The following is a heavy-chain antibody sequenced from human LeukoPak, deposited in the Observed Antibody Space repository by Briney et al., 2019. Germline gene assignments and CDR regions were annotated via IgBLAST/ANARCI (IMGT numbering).Heavy chain of an antibody. V-gene: IGHV3-74*01. D-gene: IGHD3-16*01. CDR1: GFTFSKYW. CDR3: ARAWGSYDSFDI. Sequence: GGSLRLSCAASGFTFSKYWMHWVRQAPGKGLVWVSRINGDGSITTHADSVKGRFTISRDNAKNTVYLQMNSLRAEDTAVYYCARAWGSYDSFDIWGPGTMATVSS. J-gene: IGHJ3*02. CDR2: INGDGSIT.